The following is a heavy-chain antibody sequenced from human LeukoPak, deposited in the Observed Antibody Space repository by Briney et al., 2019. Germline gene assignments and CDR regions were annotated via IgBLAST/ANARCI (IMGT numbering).Heavy chain of an antibody. J-gene: IGHJ3*01. Sequence: GGSLRLSCVASGFTFSDASVNWVRQAPGKGLEWVGRIKRKADGGPTDYAAPVKGRFTISRDDSKDTLYLQMNSLKTEDTAMYYCTTNDAFDVWGQGTMVTVSS. V-gene: IGHV3-15*01. CDR3: TTNDAFDV. CDR1: GFTFSDAS. CDR2: IKRKADGGPT.